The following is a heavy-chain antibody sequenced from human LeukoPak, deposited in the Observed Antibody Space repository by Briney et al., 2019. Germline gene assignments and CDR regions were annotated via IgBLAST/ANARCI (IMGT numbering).Heavy chain of an antibody. V-gene: IGHV3-21*01. CDR3: ARDNYGGNPGL. CDR2: ISSSSRYI. D-gene: IGHD4-23*01. Sequence: GGSLRLSCAASGFTFSSYSMNWVRQAPGKGLEWVSSISSSSRYIYYADSVKGRFTISRDNAKNSLYLQMNSLRVEDTAVYYCARDNYGGNPGLWGQGTLVTVSS. CDR1: GFTFSSYS. J-gene: IGHJ4*02.